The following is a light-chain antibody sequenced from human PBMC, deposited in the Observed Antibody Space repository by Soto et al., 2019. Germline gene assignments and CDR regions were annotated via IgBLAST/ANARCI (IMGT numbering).Light chain of an antibody. Sequence: QAVVTQEPSLTVSPGGTVTLTCASSTGAVTSGYYPNWFQQKPGQAPRALIYSTSNTHSWTPARFSGSLLGGTAALTLSGVQPEDEAEYYCLLYYGGAWVFGGGTKLTVL. CDR2: STS. J-gene: IGLJ3*02. CDR3: LLYYGGAWV. CDR1: TGAVTSGYY. V-gene: IGLV7-43*01.